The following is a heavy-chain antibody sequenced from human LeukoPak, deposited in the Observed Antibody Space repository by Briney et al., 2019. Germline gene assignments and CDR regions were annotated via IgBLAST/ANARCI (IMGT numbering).Heavy chain of an antibody. Sequence: GESLKISCKGSGYSINNYWIGWVRQMPGKGLEWMGIIYPADSDIRYSPSFQGQVTISADKSISTAYLQWSSLKASDTAMYYCARGGSGSYPSVYGMDVWGQGTTVTVSS. D-gene: IGHD3-10*01. CDR1: GYSINNYW. V-gene: IGHV5-51*01. CDR3: ARGGSGSYPSVYGMDV. CDR2: IYPADSDI. J-gene: IGHJ6*02.